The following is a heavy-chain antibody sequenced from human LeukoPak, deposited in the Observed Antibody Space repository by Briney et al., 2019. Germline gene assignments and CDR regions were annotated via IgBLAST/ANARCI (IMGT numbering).Heavy chain of an antibody. J-gene: IGHJ5*01. CDR2: INHSGST. CDR1: GGSFSGYY. Sequence: SETLSLTCAVYGGSFSGYYWSWIRQPPGKGLEWIGEINHSGSTNYNPSLKSRVTISVDTSKNQFSLQLNSVTPEDTAVYYCVRGTAFDSWGLGTLVTVSS. V-gene: IGHV4-34*01. CDR3: VRGTAFDS.